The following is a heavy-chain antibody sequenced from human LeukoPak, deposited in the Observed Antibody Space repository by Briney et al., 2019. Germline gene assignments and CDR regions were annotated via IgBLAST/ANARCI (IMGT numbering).Heavy chain of an antibody. CDR3: ARARPDTAMAVDH. CDR2: IYYSGST. J-gene: IGHJ4*02. Sequence: SETLSLTCTVSRGSISSYYWSWIRQPPGQGLEWIGYIYYSGSTDYNPSLKSRVNISVDTSKNQFSLKLSSVTAADTAVYYCARARPDTAMAVDHWGQGTLVTVSS. CDR1: RGSISSYY. V-gene: IGHV4-59*01. D-gene: IGHD5-18*01.